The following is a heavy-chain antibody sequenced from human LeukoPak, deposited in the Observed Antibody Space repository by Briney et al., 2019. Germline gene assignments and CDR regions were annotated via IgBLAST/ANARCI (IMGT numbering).Heavy chain of an antibody. D-gene: IGHD5-18*01. Sequence: GGSLRLSCAASGFTFSSYSMNWVRQAPGKGLEWVSSISSSSSYIYYADSVKGRFTISRDNAKNSLYLQMNSQRAEDTAVYYCARDRGYSYEFDYWGQGTLVTVSS. CDR3: ARDRGYSYEFDY. V-gene: IGHV3-21*01. CDR1: GFTFSSYS. J-gene: IGHJ4*02. CDR2: ISSSSSYI.